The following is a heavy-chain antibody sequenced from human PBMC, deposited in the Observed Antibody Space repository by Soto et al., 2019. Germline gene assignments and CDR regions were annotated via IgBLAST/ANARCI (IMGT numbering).Heavy chain of an antibody. CDR2: ISSRSDI. V-gene: IGHV3-21*01. Sequence: GGSLRLSGVGSGFTFRTYSINWVRQAPGKGLEWVSSISSRSDIYYADSVKGRFTISRDNAKNSVSLQMNSLRAEDTAVYYCAREYAAWPLAYGLDLWGQGTTVTVSS. D-gene: IGHD2-8*01. CDR3: AREYAAWPLAYGLDL. J-gene: IGHJ6*02. CDR1: GFTFRTYS.